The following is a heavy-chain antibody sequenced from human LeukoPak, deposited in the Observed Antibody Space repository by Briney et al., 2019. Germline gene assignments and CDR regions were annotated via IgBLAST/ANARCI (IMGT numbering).Heavy chain of an antibody. CDR3: ATGGGHSSNWLYYFDY. V-gene: IGHV3-23*01. D-gene: IGHD6-13*01. CDR2: IGSSGSST. CDR1: GFTFSSYA. J-gene: IGHJ4*02. Sequence: TGGSLRLSCAASGFTFSSYAMSWVRQAPGKELEWVSTIGSSGSSTIYADSVKGRFTISRDNSKNMLYLQMSSLRVEDTAVYSCATGGGHSSNWLYYFDYWGQGTLVTVSS.